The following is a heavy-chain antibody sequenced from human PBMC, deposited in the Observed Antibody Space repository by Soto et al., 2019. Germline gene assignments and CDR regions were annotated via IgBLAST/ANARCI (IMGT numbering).Heavy chain of an antibody. D-gene: IGHD3-10*01. V-gene: IGHV3-23*01. J-gene: IGHJ4*02. CDR2: ISGSGGST. CDR1: GFTFSSYA. Sequence: PGGSLRLSCAASGFTFSSYAMSWVRQAPGKGLEWVSAISGSGGSTYYADSVKGRFTISRDNAKNSLYLQMSSLRAEDTAVYYCARDPLWFGETGYFDYWGQGALVTVSS. CDR3: ARDPLWFGETGYFDY.